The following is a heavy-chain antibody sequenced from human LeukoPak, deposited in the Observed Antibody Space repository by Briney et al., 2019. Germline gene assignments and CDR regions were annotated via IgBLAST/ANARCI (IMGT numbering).Heavy chain of an antibody. CDR1: GFTFSSYW. V-gene: IGHV3-7*01. J-gene: IGHJ4*02. CDR2: IKQDGSEK. D-gene: IGHD3-22*01. Sequence: QPGGSLRLSCAASGFTFSSYWMSWVRQAPGKGLEWVANIKQDGSEKYYVDSVKGRFTISRDNAKNSLYLQMNSLRAEDTAVYYCARPLGVGSGYPDYWGQGTLVTVSS. CDR3: ARPLGVGSGYPDY.